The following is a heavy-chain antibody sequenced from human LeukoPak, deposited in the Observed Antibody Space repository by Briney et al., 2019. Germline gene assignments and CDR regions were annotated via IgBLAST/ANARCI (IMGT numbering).Heavy chain of an antibody. V-gene: IGHV3-30*02. D-gene: IGHD3-10*01. CDR3: AKAIARGADY. CDR2: IRYDGSTS. Sequence: PGGALRLSCVASGFSLRDYDMHWVRQPPGKGREWVAFIRYDGSTSYYAESVKGRFTISRDNSKNTLYLRMDSLRPEDTAVYYCAKAIARGADYWGQGTLVTVSS. J-gene: IGHJ4*02. CDR1: GFSLRDYD.